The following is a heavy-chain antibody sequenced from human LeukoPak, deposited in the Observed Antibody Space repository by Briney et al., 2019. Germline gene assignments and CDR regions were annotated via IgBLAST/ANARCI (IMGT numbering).Heavy chain of an antibody. D-gene: IGHD2-2*01. J-gene: IGHJ4*02. CDR2: IIPNFGTA. CDR3: ARERGYCSSTSCSKYYFDY. V-gene: IGHV1-69*05. CDR1: GGTFSSYA. Sequence: GASVKVSCKASGGTFSSYAISWVRQAPGQGLEWMGGIIPNFGTANYAQKFQGRVTITTDESTSTAYMKLSSLRSEDTAVYYCARERGYCSSTSCSKYYFDYWGQGTLVTVSS.